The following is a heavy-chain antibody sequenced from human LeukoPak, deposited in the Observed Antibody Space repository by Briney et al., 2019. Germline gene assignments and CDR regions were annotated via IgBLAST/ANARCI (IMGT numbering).Heavy chain of an antibody. CDR3: ARALLWRAHFDY. J-gene: IGHJ4*02. CDR2: IYSGGST. Sequence: GGSLRLSCAASGFTVSSNYMSWFRQAPAKGLEWVSVIYSGGSTYYADSVKGRFTISRDNSKNTLYLQMNSLRAEDTAVYYCARALLWRAHFDYWGQGTLVTVSS. D-gene: IGHD3-16*01. V-gene: IGHV3-66*02. CDR1: GFTVSSNY.